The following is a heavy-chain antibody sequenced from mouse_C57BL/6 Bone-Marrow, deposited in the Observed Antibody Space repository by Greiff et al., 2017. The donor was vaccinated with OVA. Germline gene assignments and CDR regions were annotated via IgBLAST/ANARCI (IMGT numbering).Heavy chain of an antibody. CDR1: GYTFTSYW. D-gene: IGHD1-1*01. V-gene: IGHV1-53*01. CDR3: ARARVYYEESGFAY. J-gene: IGHJ3*01. Sequence: VQLQQPGTELVKPGASVKLSCKASGYTFTSYWMHWVKQRPGQGLEWIGNINPSNGGTNYNEKFKSKATLTVDNSSSTAYMQLSSLTSEDSAVYLCARARVYYEESGFAYWGQGTRVTVSA. CDR2: INPSNGGT.